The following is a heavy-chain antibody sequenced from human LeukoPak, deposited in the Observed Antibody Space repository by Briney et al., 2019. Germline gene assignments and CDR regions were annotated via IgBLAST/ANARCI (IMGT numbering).Heavy chain of an antibody. V-gene: IGHV4-38-2*01. CDR3: ARGGYSSSQYYFDY. CDR1: GYSISSGYY. Sequence: SETLSLTCAVSGYSISSGYYWGWIRQLPGKGLEWIGSIYHSGSTYYNPSPKSRVTISVDTSKNQFSLKLSSVTAADTAVYYCARGGYSSSQYYFDYWGQGTLVTVSS. D-gene: IGHD6-13*01. J-gene: IGHJ4*02. CDR2: IYHSGST.